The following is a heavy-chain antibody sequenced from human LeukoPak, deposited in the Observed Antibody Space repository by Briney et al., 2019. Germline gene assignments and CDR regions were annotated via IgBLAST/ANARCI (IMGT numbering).Heavy chain of an antibody. CDR2: VNSDGSST. D-gene: IGHD5-12*01. CDR3: ARDETPTNGYDSYDF. Sequence: GGSLRLSCAASAFTFSSYWMHWVRQAPGKGLVWVSRVNSDGSSTNYADSVKGRFTISRDNAKNTLYLQMNSLRAEDTAVYYCARDETPTNGYDSYDFWGQGTLVTVST. V-gene: IGHV3-74*01. CDR1: AFTFSSYW. J-gene: IGHJ4*02.